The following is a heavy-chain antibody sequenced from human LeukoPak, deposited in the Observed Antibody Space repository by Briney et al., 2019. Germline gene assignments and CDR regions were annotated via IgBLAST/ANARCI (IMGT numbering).Heavy chain of an antibody. CDR2: IRYDGTNK. J-gene: IGHJ4*02. D-gene: IGHD5-18*01. Sequence: QPGGSLRLSCAASGFTFTYYAMHWVRQAPGKGLEWVAFIRYDGTNKYYADSVKGRFTISRDNSKNTLYLQMNSLRVEDTAVYYCAKARTRGYSYGSFDYWGEGTPV. CDR1: GFTFTYYA. CDR3: AKARTRGYSYGSFDY. V-gene: IGHV3-30*02.